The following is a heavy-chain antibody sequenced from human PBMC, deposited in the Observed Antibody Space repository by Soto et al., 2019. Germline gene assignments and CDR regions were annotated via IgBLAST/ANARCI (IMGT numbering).Heavy chain of an antibody. CDR3: TTGSVEGV. CDR2: IKPNTEGGTT. D-gene: IGHD2-15*01. J-gene: IGHJ6*02. V-gene: IGHV3-15*07. Sequence: EVQLVESGGGFIYPGGSLRLSCAASGLTISNAWMNWVRQAPGKGLEWVGRIKPNTEGGTTDYAAAVKGRLTVSRDDSKNTLYLQMNSLRTDVTAVYYCTTGSVEGVWGQGTTVTVSS. CDR1: GLTISNAW.